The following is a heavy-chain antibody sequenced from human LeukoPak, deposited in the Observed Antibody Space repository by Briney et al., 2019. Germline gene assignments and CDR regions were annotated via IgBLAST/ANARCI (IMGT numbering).Heavy chain of an antibody. J-gene: IGHJ4*02. CDR1: GFTFSSYA. CDR2: ISNNGGST. V-gene: IGHV3-64*01. CDR3: AKDSPELRD. D-gene: IGHD1-26*01. Sequence: GGSLRLSCAASGFTFSSYAMHWVRQAPGKGLEYISAISNNGGSTYYANSVKGRFTISRDNSKNTLYLQMNSLRAEDTAVYYCAKDSPELRDWGQGTLVTVSS.